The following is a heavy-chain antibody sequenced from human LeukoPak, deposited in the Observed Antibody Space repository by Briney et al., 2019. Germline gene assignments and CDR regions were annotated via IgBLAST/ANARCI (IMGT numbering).Heavy chain of an antibody. CDR2: INSDGSST. J-gene: IGHJ4*02. D-gene: IGHD3-3*01. CDR1: GFTFSTYW. CDR3: ARGGTFGVDISDY. Sequence: GGSLRLSCAASGFTFSTYWMHWVRQAPGKGLVWVSRINSDGSSTTYADSVKGRFTISRDNAKNTLYLQMNSLRAEDTAVYYCARGGTFGVDISDYWGQGTLVTVSS. V-gene: IGHV3-74*01.